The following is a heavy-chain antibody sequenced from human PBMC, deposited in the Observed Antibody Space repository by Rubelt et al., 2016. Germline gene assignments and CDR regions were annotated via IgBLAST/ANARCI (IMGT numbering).Heavy chain of an antibody. CDR1: GGTFSSYA. Sequence: KPGSSVKVSCKASGGTFSSYAISWVRQAPGQGLEWMGGIIPIFGTANYAQKLQGRVTMTTDTSTSTAYMELRSLRSDDTAVYYCAREGPISVVVPAAAPNDAFDIWGQGTMVTVSS. CDR3: AREGPISVVVPAAAPNDAFDI. CDR2: IIPIFGTA. D-gene: IGHD2-2*01. V-gene: IGHV1-69*05. J-gene: IGHJ3*02.